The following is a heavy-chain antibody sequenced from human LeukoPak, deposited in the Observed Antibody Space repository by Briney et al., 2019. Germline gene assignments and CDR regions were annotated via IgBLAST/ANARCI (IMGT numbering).Heavy chain of an antibody. CDR1: GFTFRNYA. J-gene: IGHJ4*02. D-gene: IGHD2-15*01. V-gene: IGHV3-30*02. Sequence: GGSLRLSCAASGFTFRNYAMYWVRQAPGKALEWVAFTNYDGSDRCYADPVKSRFTVSRDNPKNTLYLQMNSLRTEDTAVYYCAKDLPDRYSLEYWGQGTMVTVPS. CDR2: TNYDGSDR. CDR3: AKDLPDRYSLEY.